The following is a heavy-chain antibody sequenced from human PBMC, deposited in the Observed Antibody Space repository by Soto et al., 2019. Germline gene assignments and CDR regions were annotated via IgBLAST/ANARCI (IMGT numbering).Heavy chain of an antibody. D-gene: IGHD2-15*01. CDR1: SDSINSYY. V-gene: IGHV4-59*01. CDR2: VYYTGGT. CDR3: ARAFCSGGCRYLLDP. Sequence: SETLSLTCPVSSDSINSYYWTWIRQPPGKGLEYIGYVYYTGGTNYNPSLKSRVTISLDTSKNQFSLSLTSVTAADTAVYYCARAFCSGGCRYLLDPRGRGTLVIVS. J-gene: IGHJ5*02.